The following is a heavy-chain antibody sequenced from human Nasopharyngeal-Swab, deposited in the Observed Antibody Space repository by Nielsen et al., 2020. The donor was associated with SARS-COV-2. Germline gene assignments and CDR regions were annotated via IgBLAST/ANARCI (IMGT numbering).Heavy chain of an antibody. CDR2: INPNSGGT. D-gene: IGHD5-18*01. J-gene: IGHJ1*01. V-gene: IGHV1-2*06. CDR3: ASTTRGYSYGPPEYFQH. CDR1: GYTFTGHY. Sequence: SVTVSCMASGYTFTGHYMHWVRQAPGQALEWMGRINPNSGGTNYVQKFQGRVTITRDTSISTAYMELSRLESDDTAVYYCASTTRGYSYGPPEYFQHWGQGTLVTVSS.